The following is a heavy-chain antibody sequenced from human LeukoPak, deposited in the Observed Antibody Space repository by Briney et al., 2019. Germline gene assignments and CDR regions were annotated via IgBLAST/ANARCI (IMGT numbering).Heavy chain of an antibody. V-gene: IGHV1-69*06. J-gene: IGHJ6*03. D-gene: IGHD3-3*01. Sequence: SVKVSCKASGYTFTRHYMHWVRQAPGQGLEWMGGIIPIFGTVNYAQKFQGRVTITADKSTSTAYMELSSLRSEDTAVYFCARSLFRFLEWSYRSYYYYYMDVWGKGTTVTVSS. CDR1: GYTFTRHY. CDR2: IIPIFGTV. CDR3: ARSLFRFLEWSYRSYYYYYMDV.